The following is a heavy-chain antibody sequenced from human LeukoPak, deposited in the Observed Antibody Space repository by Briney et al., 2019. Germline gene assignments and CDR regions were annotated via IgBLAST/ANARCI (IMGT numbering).Heavy chain of an antibody. CDR3: ARGGPAAGRFDY. CDR2: IRSSSSSI. CDR1: GFTFSSYT. D-gene: IGHD6-13*01. Sequence: GGSLRLSCAGSGFTFSSYTMNWVRQAPGKGLEWVSSIRSSSSSIYYADSVKGRFTISRDNAKNSLYLQMNSLRAEDTAVYYCARGGPAAGRFDYWGQGTLVTVSS. J-gene: IGHJ4*02. V-gene: IGHV3-21*01.